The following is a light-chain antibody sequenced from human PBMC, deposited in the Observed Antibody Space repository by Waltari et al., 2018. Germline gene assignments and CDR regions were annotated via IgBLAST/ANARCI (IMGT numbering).Light chain of an antibody. Sequence: SSVVTQPPPVSVAPGPTANIPCWGDTIGPYSLHWYQQKAGPAPVLVIFYARDRPPGFPVRFSGSSSWNTATLTISGLQAEDEADYYCCSYAGGSRVIFGGGTKLTVL. CDR3: CSYAGGSRVI. V-gene: IGLV3-21*01. J-gene: IGLJ2*01. CDR2: YAR. CDR1: TIGPYS.